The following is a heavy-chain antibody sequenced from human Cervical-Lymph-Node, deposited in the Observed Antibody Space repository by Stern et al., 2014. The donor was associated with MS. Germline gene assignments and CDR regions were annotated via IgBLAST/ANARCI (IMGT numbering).Heavy chain of an antibody. V-gene: IGHV3-30*18. Sequence: VQLVESGGGAVQPGRSLRLTCTVSGFTFSSYGMHWVRQAPGKGLEWVSVISYDGSDTYYAESVKGRFTISRDNTKNTLYLEMRRLRREDTAVYYCVKRGITEVRGVRLGDYWGPGTLVIVSS. D-gene: IGHD3-10*01. CDR3: VKRGITEVRGVRLGDY. J-gene: IGHJ4*02. CDR1: GFTFSSYG. CDR2: ISYDGSDT.